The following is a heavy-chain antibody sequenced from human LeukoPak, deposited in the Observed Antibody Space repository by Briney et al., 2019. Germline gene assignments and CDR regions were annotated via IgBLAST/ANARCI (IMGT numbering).Heavy chain of an antibody. CDR3: VRATGYDARRYARQI. CDR1: GFIFDEYA. V-gene: IGHV3-9*01. CDR2: INWNSDSI. J-gene: IGHJ3*02. Sequence: PGGSLRLSCAASGFIFDEYAMHWVRQAPGKGLEWVSGINWNSDSIGYADSVKGRFTISRDSAKSSLFLQMDSLRGEDTALYYCVRATGYDARRYARQICGQGTIVTVSP. D-gene: IGHD5-12*01.